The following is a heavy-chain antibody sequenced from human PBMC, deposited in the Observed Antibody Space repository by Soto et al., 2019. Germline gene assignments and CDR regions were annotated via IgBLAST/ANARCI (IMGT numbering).Heavy chain of an antibody. V-gene: IGHV5-10-1*01. CDR3: ARYSGSYWHSLDF. D-gene: IGHD1-26*01. Sequence: LGESLKISCKGSGYSFAGYWITWVRQKPGKGLERMGRIDPSDSQTYYSPSFRGHVTISVTKSITTVFLQWSSLRASDTAMYYCARYSGSYWHSLDFWGQGTLVTVSS. CDR2: IDPSDSQT. CDR1: GYSFAGYW. J-gene: IGHJ4*02.